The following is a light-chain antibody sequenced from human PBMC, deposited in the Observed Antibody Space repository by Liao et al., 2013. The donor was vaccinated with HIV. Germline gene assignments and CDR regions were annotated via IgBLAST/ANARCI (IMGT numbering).Light chain of an antibody. V-gene: IGLV3-21*04. J-gene: IGLJ1*01. Sequence: SYELTQPPSVSVAPGKTARITCGGNNIGSKSVHWYQQKPGQAPVVVIYHDSDRPSGIPERFSGSNSGNTATLTISRVEAGDEADYYCQVWDSSTVFGTGTKVTVL. CDR3: QVWDSSTV. CDR2: HDS. CDR1: NIGSKS.